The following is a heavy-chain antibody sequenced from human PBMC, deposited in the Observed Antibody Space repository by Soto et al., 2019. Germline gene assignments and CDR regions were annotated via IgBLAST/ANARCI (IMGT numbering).Heavy chain of an antibody. CDR1: GFTFSSYS. CDR2: ISSGSSYI. V-gene: IGHV3-21*01. D-gene: IGHD2-2*01. J-gene: IGHJ5*02. Sequence: GGSLRLSCAASGFTFSSYSMNWVRQAPGKGLEWVSSISSGSSYIYYADSVKGRFTISRDNAKNSLYLQMNSLRAEDTAVYYCAGYCSSTSCSPYNWFDPWGQGTLVTVSS. CDR3: AGYCSSTSCSPYNWFDP.